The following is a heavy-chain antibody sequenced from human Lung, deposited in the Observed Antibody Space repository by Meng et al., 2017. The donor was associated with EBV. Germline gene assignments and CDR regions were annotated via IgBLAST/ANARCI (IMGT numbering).Heavy chain of an antibody. V-gene: IGHV1-46*01. Sequence: QLQVEASGAGVKKPGASVKVSCKASGYTLTNYYMHWVRQAPGQGLEWMGIINTSVGYTSHAQKFQGRVTMTRDTSTSTVHMEVSSLRSADTAVYYCARDTSNWFDPWGQGTLVTVSS. CDR1: GYTLTNYY. CDR2: INTSVGYT. CDR3: ARDTSNWFDP. J-gene: IGHJ5*02.